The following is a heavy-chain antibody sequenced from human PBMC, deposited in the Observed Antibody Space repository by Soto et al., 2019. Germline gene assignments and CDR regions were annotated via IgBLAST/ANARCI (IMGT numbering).Heavy chain of an antibody. CDR2: ISSDSSYT. D-gene: IGHD6-6*01. V-gene: IGHV3-11*06. CDR1: GFTFSDYY. Sequence: GPLRLPCAASGFTFSDYYMSWIRQAPGKGLEWVSYISSDSSYTNYADSVKGRFTISRDNAKNSLYLQMKSLRAEDTAVYYCARVQRYSSSSPHNWFDPWGQGTLVTVYS. J-gene: IGHJ5*02. CDR3: ARVQRYSSSSPHNWFDP.